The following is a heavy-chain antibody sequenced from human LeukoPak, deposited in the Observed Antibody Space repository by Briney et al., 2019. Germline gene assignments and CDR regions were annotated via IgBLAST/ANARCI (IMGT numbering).Heavy chain of an antibody. Sequence: SETLSLTCTVSGGSIISTSYYWGWIRQPPGERPEWIGNIYYSGTSYYNPSLKSRGTISVDSSKNQVSLKLTSVTAADAAVYYCARILILSTGWTPFDYWGQGAVVTVSS. CDR2: IYYSGTS. CDR3: ARILILSTGWTPFDY. V-gene: IGHV4-39*01. D-gene: IGHD3/OR15-3a*01. J-gene: IGHJ4*02. CDR1: GGSIISTSYY.